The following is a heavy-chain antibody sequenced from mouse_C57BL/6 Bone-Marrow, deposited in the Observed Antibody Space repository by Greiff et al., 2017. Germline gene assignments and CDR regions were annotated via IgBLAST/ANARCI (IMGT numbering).Heavy chain of an antibody. CDR1: GFTFSDSY. CDR2: ISNGGGST. Sequence: EVKVEESGGGLVQPGGSLKLSCAASGFTFSDSYMYWVRQTPEKRLEWVAYISNGGGSTYYPDTVKGRFTISRDNAKNTLYLQMSRLKSEDTAMYYCARLITTVVATSHWYFDVWGTGTTVTVSS. J-gene: IGHJ1*03. D-gene: IGHD1-1*01. CDR3: ARLITTVVATSHWYFDV. V-gene: IGHV5-12*01.